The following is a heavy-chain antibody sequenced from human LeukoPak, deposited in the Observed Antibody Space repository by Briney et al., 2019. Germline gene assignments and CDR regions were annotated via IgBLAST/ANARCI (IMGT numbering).Heavy chain of an antibody. J-gene: IGHJ3*02. CDR2: INTNTGNP. Sequence: ASVKVSCKASGYTFTSYAMNWVRQAPGQGLEWMGWINTNTGNPPYAQGFTGRFVFSLDTSVSTAYLQISSLKAEDTAVYYCARDRWELATNHAFDIWGQGTMVTVSS. CDR1: GYTFTSYA. D-gene: IGHD1-26*01. V-gene: IGHV7-4-1*02. CDR3: ARDRWELATNHAFDI.